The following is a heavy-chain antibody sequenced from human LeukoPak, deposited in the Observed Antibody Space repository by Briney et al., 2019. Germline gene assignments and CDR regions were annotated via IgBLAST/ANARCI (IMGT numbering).Heavy chain of an antibody. CDR2: ITPIVDIA. CDR3: ARGRFITGTTCFDY. CDR1: GGSFSNYA. V-gene: IGHV1-69*04. J-gene: IGHJ4*02. D-gene: IGHD1-20*01. Sequence: SVKVSCKASGGSFSNYAFSWVRQAPGQGLEWMGRITPIVDIATYIQKFQGRVTITANKFTSTAYMELSSLTSEDTAVYYCARGRFITGTTCFDYWGQGTLVTVSS.